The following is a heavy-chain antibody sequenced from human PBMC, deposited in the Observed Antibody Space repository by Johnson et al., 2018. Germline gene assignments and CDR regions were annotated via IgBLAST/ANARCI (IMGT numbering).Heavy chain of an antibody. CDR2: IWFDESKA. CDR1: GFIFRNYG. D-gene: IGHD1-26*01. Sequence: QVQLVQSGGGVVRPGRSLRLSCAASGFIFRNYGMHWVRQAPGKGLEWVAVIWFDESKAYYADSVKGRFTISRDNSKNTLFLQMNSRKGDDTAVYYCVKEFLATEWEVPSDYYGMDVWGQGTTVSVSS. CDR3: VKEFLATEWEVPSDYYGMDV. V-gene: IGHV3-33*06. J-gene: IGHJ6*02.